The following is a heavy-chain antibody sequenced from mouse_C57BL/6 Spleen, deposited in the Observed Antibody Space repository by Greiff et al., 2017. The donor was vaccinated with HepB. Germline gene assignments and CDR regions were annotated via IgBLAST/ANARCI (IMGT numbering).Heavy chain of an antibody. V-gene: IGHV1-15*01. CDR3: TRSLYYDYDEFAY. CDR2: IDPETGGT. D-gene: IGHD2-4*01. Sequence: VQRVESGAELVRPGASVTLSCKASGYTFTDYEMHWVKQTPVHGLEWIGAIDPETGGTAYNQKFKGKAILTADKSSSTAYMELRSLTSEDSAVYYCTRSLYYDYDEFAYWGQGTLVTVSA. CDR1: GYTFTDYE. J-gene: IGHJ3*01.